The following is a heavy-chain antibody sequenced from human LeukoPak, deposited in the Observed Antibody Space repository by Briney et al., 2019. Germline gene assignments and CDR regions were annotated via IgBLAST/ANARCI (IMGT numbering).Heavy chain of an antibody. CDR1: GYSVSSNSAA. V-gene: IGHV6-1*01. CDR2: TYYRSKWYN. CDR3: ARGPQLVGYYYIDV. Sequence: SQTLSLTCAISGYSVSSNSAAWNWIRQSPSRGLEWLGRTYYRSKWYNDYAVSVKSRITIDPDTSKNHFSLQLNSVTPEDTAVYYCARGPQLVGYYYIDVWGKGTTVTVSS. J-gene: IGHJ6*03. D-gene: IGHD6-13*01.